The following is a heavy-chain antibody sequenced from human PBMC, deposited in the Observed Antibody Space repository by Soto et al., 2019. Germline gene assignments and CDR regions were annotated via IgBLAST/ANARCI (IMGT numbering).Heavy chain of an antibody. Sequence: PSETLSLTCTISGGSISNYYWTWIRQTPGKGLEWIGYVYYSGNTNYNPSLKSRVSISVDTSISTAYMELSRLRSDDTAVYYCARKLELRGSYYYYYDMDVWGQGTTVTVSS. CDR2: VYYSGNT. CDR3: ARKLELRGSYYYYYDMDV. J-gene: IGHJ6*02. CDR1: GGSISNYY. D-gene: IGHD1-7*01. V-gene: IGHV4-59*01.